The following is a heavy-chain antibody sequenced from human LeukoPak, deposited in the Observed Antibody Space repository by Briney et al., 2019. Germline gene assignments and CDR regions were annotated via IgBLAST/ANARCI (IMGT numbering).Heavy chain of an antibody. CDR2: IYYSGST. Sequence: SETLSLTCTVSGGSISSSSYYWGWIRQPPGKGLEWIGSIYYSGSTYYNPSLKSRVTISVDTSKNQSSLKLSSVTAADTAVYYCARAQEDDYYDSSGTFDYWGQGTLVTVSS. V-gene: IGHV4-39*07. CDR3: ARAQEDDYYDSSGTFDY. J-gene: IGHJ4*02. D-gene: IGHD3-22*01. CDR1: GGSISSSSYY.